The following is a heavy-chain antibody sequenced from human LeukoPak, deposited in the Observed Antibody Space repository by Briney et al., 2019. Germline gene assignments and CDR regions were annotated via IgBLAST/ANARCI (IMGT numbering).Heavy chain of an antibody. V-gene: IGHV3-30*02. Sequence: PGGSLRLSCAASGFTFSSYGMHWVRQAPGKGLEWVAFIRYDGSNKYYADSVKGRFTISRDNSKNTLYLQMNSLRAEDTAVYYCASGSPGYCSSTSCPLLDYWGQGTLVTVSS. CDR3: ASGSPGYCSSTSCPLLDY. J-gene: IGHJ4*02. CDR1: GFTFSSYG. CDR2: IRYDGSNK. D-gene: IGHD2-2*01.